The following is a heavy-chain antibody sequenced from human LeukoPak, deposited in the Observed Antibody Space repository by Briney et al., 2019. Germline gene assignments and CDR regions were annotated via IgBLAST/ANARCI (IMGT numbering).Heavy chain of an antibody. CDR2: INPSGGST. V-gene: IGHV1-46*02. CDR3: ARDGSPARFDY. Sequence: SVKVSCKTSGYTFNIYYMHWVRQAPGQGLEWMGIINPSGGSTTYAQKFQGRVTMTRDTSTTTVYMELNNLKAEDTAVYYCARDGSPARFDYWGHGTLVTVSS. J-gene: IGHJ4*01. CDR1: GYTFNIYY. D-gene: IGHD6-13*01.